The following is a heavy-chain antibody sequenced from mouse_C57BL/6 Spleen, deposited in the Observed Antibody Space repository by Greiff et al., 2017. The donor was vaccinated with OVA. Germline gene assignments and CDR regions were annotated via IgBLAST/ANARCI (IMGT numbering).Heavy chain of an antibody. CDR3: ASLLTGTSY. Sequence: EVKLVESGPGLVKPSQSLSLTCSVTGYSITSGYYWNWIRQFPGNKLEWMGYISYDGSNNYNPSLKNRISITRDTSKNQFFLQLNSVTTEDTATYYCASLLTGTSYWGQGTLVTVSA. CDR1: GYSITSGYY. V-gene: IGHV3-6*01. D-gene: IGHD4-1*01. J-gene: IGHJ3*01. CDR2: ISYDGSN.